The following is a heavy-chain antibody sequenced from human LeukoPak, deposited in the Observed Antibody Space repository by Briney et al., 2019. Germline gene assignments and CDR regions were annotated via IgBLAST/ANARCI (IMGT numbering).Heavy chain of an antibody. J-gene: IGHJ5*02. CDR2: MNPNSGNT. CDR3: ARPLVPAAPGWFDP. Sequence: SVKVSCKASGYTFTSYDINWVRQATGQGLEWMGWMNPNSGNTGYAQKFQGRVTMTRNTSISTAYMELSSLRSEDTAVYYCARPLVPAAPGWFDPWGQGTLVTVSS. V-gene: IGHV1-8*01. D-gene: IGHD2-2*01. CDR1: GYTFTSYD.